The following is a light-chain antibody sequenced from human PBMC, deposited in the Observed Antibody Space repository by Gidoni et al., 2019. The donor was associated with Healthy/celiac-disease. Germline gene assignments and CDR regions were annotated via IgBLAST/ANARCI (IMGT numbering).Light chain of an antibody. Sequence: SYELTQQPSVSESPGQTARITCCGDALPKQYAYWYQRKPGQAPVLVLYQDSERPSGIPERFSGSSSGTTVTLTISGVQAEDEADYYCQSADSSGTSHVVVGGGTKLTVL. CDR1: ALPKQY. V-gene: IGLV3-25*03. CDR3: QSADSSGTSHVV. CDR2: QDS. J-gene: IGLJ2*01.